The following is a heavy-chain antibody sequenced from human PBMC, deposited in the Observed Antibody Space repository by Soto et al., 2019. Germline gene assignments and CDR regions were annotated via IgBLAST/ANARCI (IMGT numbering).Heavy chain of an antibody. D-gene: IGHD6-13*01. CDR1: GGSVTGGCYY. CDR2: IYYSGST. J-gene: IGHJ4*02. V-gene: IGHV4-61*01. CDR3: AREMRRSWEFFDY. Sequence: SETLSLTCSVSGGSVTGGCYYWSWIRQLPGKGLEWIGYIYYSGSTNYNPSLKSRVTISVDTSKNQLSLKLSSVTAADTAVYYCAREMRRSWEFFDYWGQGTLVTVSS.